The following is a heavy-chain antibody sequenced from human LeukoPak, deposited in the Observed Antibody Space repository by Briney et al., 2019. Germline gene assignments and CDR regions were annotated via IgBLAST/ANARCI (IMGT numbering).Heavy chain of an antibody. CDR1: GGSISSYY. D-gene: IGHD1-14*01. J-gene: IGHJ3*02. Sequence: SETLSLTCTVSGGSISSYYWSWIRQPPGKGLEWIGYIYYSGSTNYNPSLKSRVTISVDTSKNQFSLKLSSVTAADTAVYYCARFPPDGGAFDIWGQGTMVTVSS. CDR2: IYYSGST. CDR3: ARFPPDGGAFDI. V-gene: IGHV4-59*08.